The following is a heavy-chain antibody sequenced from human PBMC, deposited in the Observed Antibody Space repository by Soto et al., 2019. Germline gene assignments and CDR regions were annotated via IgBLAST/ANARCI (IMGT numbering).Heavy chain of an antibody. J-gene: IGHJ4*02. D-gene: IGHD4-17*01. CDR2: IYWDDDK. CDR1: GFSFITTGVG. V-gene: IGHV2-5*02. CDR3: ARADYGDIVFEY. Sequence: QITSKESGPTLVKPTQTLTLTCTFSGFSFITTGVGVGWVRQSPGKALEWLALIYWDDDKRYSPSLKSRLTITKDTSKNQVVLSMTNMDPVDTATYYCARADYGDIVFEYWGQGTLVTVSS.